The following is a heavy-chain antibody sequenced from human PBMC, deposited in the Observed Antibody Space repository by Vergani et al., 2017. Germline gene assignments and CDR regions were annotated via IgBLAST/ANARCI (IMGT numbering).Heavy chain of an antibody. J-gene: IGHJ6*02. CDR2: INPNSGGT. V-gene: IGHV1-2*02. CDR1: GYTFTSYY. Sequence: QVQLVQSGAEVKKPGASVKVSCKASGYTFTSYYMHWVRQAPGQGLEWMGWINPNSGGTNYAQKFQGRVTMTRDTSISTAYMELSRLRSDDTAVYYCARDLPSTPWDYYYYGMDVWGQGTTVTVSS. D-gene: IGHD3-16*01. CDR3: ARDLPSTPWDYYYYGMDV.